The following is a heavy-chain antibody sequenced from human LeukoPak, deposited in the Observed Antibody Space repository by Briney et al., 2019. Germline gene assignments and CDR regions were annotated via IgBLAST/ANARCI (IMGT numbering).Heavy chain of an antibody. J-gene: IGHJ3*02. CDR2: IIPILGIA. CDR1: GGTFSSYA. CDR3: ARPSTSNYCGGDCYSGAFDI. Sequence: SVKVSCMASGGTFSSYAISWVRQAPGQGFEWMGRIIPILGIANYAQKFQGRVTITADKSTRTAYMELSSLRSEDTAVYYCARPSTSNYCGGDCYSGAFDIWGQGTMVTVSS. D-gene: IGHD2-21*02. V-gene: IGHV1-69*04.